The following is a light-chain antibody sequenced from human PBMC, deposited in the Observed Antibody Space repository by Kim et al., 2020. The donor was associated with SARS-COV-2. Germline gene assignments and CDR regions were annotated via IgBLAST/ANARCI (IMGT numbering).Light chain of an antibody. V-gene: IGLV2-14*03. J-gene: IGLJ2*01. CDR3: SSYTAIGALV. CDR1: SSDVGGYKF. CDR2: DVS. Sequence: GQSITFSCTGTSSDVGGYKFVSWYQQHPGKAPKLMIYDVSNRPSGVVNRFSGSKSGNTASLTISGLQSEDEADYYCSSYTAIGALVFGGGTQLTVL.